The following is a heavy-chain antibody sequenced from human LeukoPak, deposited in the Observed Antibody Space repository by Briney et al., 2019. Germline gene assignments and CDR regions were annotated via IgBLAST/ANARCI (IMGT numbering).Heavy chain of an antibody. D-gene: IGHD3-3*01. CDR1: GYTFTSYG. Sequence: ASVKVSCKASGYTFTSYGISWVRQAPGQGLEWMGWISAYNGNTNYAQKLQGRVTMTTDTSTSTAYMELRSLRSDDTAVYYCARDGGWFWRTDHDAFDICGQGTMVTVSS. V-gene: IGHV1-18*01. J-gene: IGHJ3*02. CDR3: ARDGGWFWRTDHDAFDI. CDR2: ISAYNGNT.